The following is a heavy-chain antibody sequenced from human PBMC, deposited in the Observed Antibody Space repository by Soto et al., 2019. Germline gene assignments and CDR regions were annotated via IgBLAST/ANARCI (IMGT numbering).Heavy chain of an antibody. CDR1: GFTFSSYS. V-gene: IGHV3-48*01. J-gene: IGHJ5*02. CDR3: AREAGSGWET. Sequence: GGSLRLSCVASGFTFSSYSMNWARQAPGKGLEWVSYINPTSINIHYADFVKGRFTISRDNAKNSLYLQMNSLRPEDTAIYYCAREAGSGWETWGQGTLVTVSS. D-gene: IGHD6-19*01. CDR2: INPTSINI.